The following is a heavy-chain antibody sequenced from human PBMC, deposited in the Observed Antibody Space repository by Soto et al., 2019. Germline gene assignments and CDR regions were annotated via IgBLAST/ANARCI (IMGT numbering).Heavy chain of an antibody. CDR3: ARDEIVLVPAADMDV. Sequence: QVQLVESGGGVVQPGRSLRLSCAASGFTFSSYAMHWVRQAPGKGLEGVAVISYDGSNKYYADSVKGRFTISRDNSKNPRYLQMNSLRAEDTAVYYCARDEIVLVPAADMDVWGQGTTVTVSS. CDR2: ISYDGSNK. J-gene: IGHJ6*02. V-gene: IGHV3-30-3*01. D-gene: IGHD2-2*01. CDR1: GFTFSSYA.